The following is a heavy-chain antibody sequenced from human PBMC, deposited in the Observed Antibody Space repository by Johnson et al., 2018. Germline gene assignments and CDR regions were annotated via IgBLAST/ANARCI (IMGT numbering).Heavy chain of an antibody. Sequence: QVQLVESGGGVVQPGRSLRLSCAASGFTFSSYSMNWVRQAPGKGLEWVAVIYYDGSNKYYADSVKGRFTISRDNSKNTLYLQMDSLKVEDTAVYYCARDLAAMAYYYYGMDVWGHGTTVTVSS. V-gene: IGHV3-33*01. D-gene: IGHD5-18*01. CDR1: GFTFSSYS. CDR2: IYYDGSNK. CDR3: ARDLAAMAYYYYGMDV. J-gene: IGHJ6*02.